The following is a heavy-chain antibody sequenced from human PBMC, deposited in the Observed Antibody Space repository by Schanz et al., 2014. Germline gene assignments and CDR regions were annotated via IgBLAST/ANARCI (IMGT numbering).Heavy chain of an antibody. V-gene: IGHV3-23*01. CDR1: GFTFSTYA. CDR3: AKTPREYCNYDNCPNWFDS. J-gene: IGHJ5*01. Sequence: EVKLLESGGTLVRPGGSLRLSCAASGFTFSTYAMAWVRQAPGKGLEWVSAMNESHSTIYYADSVRGRFTISRDNSKNTLYLQMNSLRAEDTAVYYCAKTPREYCNYDNCPNWFDSWGQGTLVTASS. CDR2: MNESHSTI. D-gene: IGHD2-15*01.